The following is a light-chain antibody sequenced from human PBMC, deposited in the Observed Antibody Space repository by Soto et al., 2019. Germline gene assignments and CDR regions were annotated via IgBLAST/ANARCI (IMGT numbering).Light chain of an antibody. J-gene: IGKJ1*01. CDR3: QQRTNWPLWT. CDR2: DAS. Sequence: EIVLTQSPVTLSLSPGERATLSCRASQSVGVYLDWYQQKPGQAPRLLIHDASNRATGIPARFSGSGSGTDFTLTISSLEPEDFAVYHCQQRTNWPLWTFGQGTKVDNK. CDR1: QSVGVY. V-gene: IGKV3-11*01.